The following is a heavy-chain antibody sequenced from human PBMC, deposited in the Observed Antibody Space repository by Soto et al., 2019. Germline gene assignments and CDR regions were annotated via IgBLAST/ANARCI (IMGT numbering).Heavy chain of an antibody. V-gene: IGHV3-15*01. Sequence: EVQLVESGGGLVKPGGSLRLSCATSGFTXXNAWMSWVRQXPGKGLEWVGRIKRKSDGGTTDYGAPVKGRFTISRDDLKDTLYLQMKSLKTEDTAVYYCTTXXXYGDYGLDYWGQGTLVTVSS. D-gene: IGHD4-17*01. CDR3: TTXXXYGDYGLDY. J-gene: IGHJ4*02. CDR2: IKRKSDGGTT. CDR1: GFTXXNAW.